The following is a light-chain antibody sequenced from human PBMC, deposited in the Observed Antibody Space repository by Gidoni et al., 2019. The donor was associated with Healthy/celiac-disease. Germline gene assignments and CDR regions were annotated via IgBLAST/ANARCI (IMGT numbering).Light chain of an antibody. Sequence: IELPQSPATLSLSAGERAPLSCRANQSVSSSYLAWYQQKPGQAPRLLIYGASSRATGIPDRFSGSGSGTDFTLTISRLEPEDFAVYYCQQYGSSPLTFGGGTKVEIK. CDR2: GAS. J-gene: IGKJ4*01. V-gene: IGKV3-20*01. CDR1: QSVSSSY. CDR3: QQYGSSPLT.